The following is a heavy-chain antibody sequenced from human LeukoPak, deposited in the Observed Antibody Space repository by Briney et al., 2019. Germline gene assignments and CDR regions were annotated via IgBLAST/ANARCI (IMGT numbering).Heavy chain of an antibody. D-gene: IGHD3-22*01. Sequence: ASVKVSCKASGYTFTSYGISWVRQAPGQGLEWMGGIIPIFGTANYAQKFQGRVTITADESTSTAYMELSSLRSEDTAVYYCARDGRYDSSGYPFDYWGQGTLVTVSS. CDR1: GYTFTSYG. J-gene: IGHJ4*02. CDR2: IIPIFGTA. V-gene: IGHV1-69*13. CDR3: ARDGRYDSSGYPFDY.